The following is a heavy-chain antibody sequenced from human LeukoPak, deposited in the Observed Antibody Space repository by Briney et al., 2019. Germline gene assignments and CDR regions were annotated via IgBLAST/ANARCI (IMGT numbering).Heavy chain of an antibody. V-gene: IGHV1-69*13. D-gene: IGHD3-10*01. CDR2: IIPIFGTA. CDR1: GGTFSSYA. CDR3: ARHYYGSGSILYYGMDV. Sequence: SVKVSCKASGGTFSSYAISWVRQAPGQELEWMGMIIPIFGTANYAQKFQGRVTITADESTSAAHMELSSLRSEDTAVYYCARHYYGSGSILYYGMDVWGKGTTVTVSS. J-gene: IGHJ6*04.